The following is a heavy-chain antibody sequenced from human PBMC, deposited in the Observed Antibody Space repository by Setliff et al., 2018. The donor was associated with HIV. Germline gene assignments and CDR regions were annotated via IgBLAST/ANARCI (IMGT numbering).Heavy chain of an antibody. J-gene: IGHJ6*03. CDR1: GGSFSGYY. CDR2: INHSGST. Sequence: SETLSLTCAVYGGSFSGYYRFWIRQPPGKGLEWIGEINHSGSTNYNPSPKSRVTISVDTSKNQFSLKLSSVTAADTAVYYCARGPRYGSGNYYYYYYYMDVWGKGTTVTVSS. V-gene: IGHV4-34*01. D-gene: IGHD3-10*01. CDR3: ARGPRYGSGNYYYYYYYMDV.